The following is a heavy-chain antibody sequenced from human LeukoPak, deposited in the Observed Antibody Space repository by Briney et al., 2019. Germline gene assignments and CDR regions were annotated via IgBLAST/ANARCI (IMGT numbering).Heavy chain of an antibody. CDR2: INHSGST. Sequence: PSETLSLTCAVYGGSFSGYYWSWIRQPPGKGLEWIGEINHSGSTNYNPSLKSRVTISVDTSKNQFSLKLSSVTAADTAVYYRVEGVRGVIDGPYGMDVWGQGTTVTVSS. D-gene: IGHD3-10*01. CDR1: GGSFSGYY. J-gene: IGHJ6*02. CDR3: VEGVRGVIDGPYGMDV. V-gene: IGHV4-34*01.